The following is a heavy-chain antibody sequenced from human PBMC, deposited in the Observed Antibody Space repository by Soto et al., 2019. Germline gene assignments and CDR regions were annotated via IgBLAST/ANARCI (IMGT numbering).Heavy chain of an antibody. CDR3: TTDLTDPTHKGFDP. D-gene: IGHD3-16*01. Sequence: EVQLVESGGGLVKPGGSLRLSCAASGFTFSNAWMSWVRQAPGKGLEWVGRIKSKTDGGTTDYAAPVKGRFTISRDDSKNTLSLQMNSLKPEDPAVYYCTTDLTDPTHKGFDPWGQGTMVTVSS. J-gene: IGHJ5*02. V-gene: IGHV3-15*01. CDR1: GFTFSNAW. CDR2: IKSKTDGGTT.